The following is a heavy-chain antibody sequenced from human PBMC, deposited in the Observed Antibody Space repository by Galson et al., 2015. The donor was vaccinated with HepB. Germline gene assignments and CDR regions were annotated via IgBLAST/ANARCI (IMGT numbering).Heavy chain of an antibody. J-gene: IGHJ4*02. V-gene: IGHV3-23*01. CDR2: ISGSGGST. D-gene: IGHD3-9*01. Sequence: SLRLSCAASGFTFSSYAMSWVRQAPGKGLEWVSAISGSGGSTYYADSVKGRFTISRDNSKNTLYLQMNSLRAEDTAVYYCAKDGDILTGRSLDYWGQGTLVTVSS. CDR1: GFTFSSYA. CDR3: AKDGDILTGRSLDY.